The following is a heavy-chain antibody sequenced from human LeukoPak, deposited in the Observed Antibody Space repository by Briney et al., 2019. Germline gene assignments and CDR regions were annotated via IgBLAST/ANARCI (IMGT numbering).Heavy chain of an antibody. Sequence: SETLSLTCAVYGGSFSGYYWSWIRQPPGKGLEWIGEINHSGSTNYNPSLKSRVTISVDTSKNQFSLKLSSVTAADTAVYYFARGPHAVDGYYFDYWGQGTLVTVSS. CDR2: INHSGST. CDR1: GGSFSGYY. V-gene: IGHV4-34*01. D-gene: IGHD2-2*01. CDR3: ARGPHAVDGYYFDY. J-gene: IGHJ4*02.